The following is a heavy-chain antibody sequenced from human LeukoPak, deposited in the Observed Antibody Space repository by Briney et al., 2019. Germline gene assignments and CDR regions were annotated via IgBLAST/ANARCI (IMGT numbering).Heavy chain of an antibody. V-gene: IGHV3-30*02. Sequence: GGSLRLSCAASGFTFSSYDMHWVRQAPGKELEWVTFIQYDGSNEYQADSVKGRFSISRDNSKNTVYLQMNSLRTEDTAVYYCARSLTRVRGYDYWGQGTLVTVSS. D-gene: IGHD3-10*01. J-gene: IGHJ4*02. CDR3: ARSLTRVRGYDY. CDR2: IQYDGSNE. CDR1: GFTFSSYD.